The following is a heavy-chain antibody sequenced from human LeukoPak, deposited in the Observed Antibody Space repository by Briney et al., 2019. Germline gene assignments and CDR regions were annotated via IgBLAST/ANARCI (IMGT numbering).Heavy chain of an antibody. J-gene: IGHJ6*03. CDR3: ARGGYGDDGPYYYYMDV. V-gene: IGHV4-39*07. CDR1: GGSISSTSYY. Sequence: PSETLSLTCVVSGGSISSTSYYWGWIRQPPGKGLEWIGEINHSGSTNYNPSLKSRVTISVDTSKNQFSLKLSSVTAADTAVYYCARGGYGDDGPYYYYMDVWGKGTTVTVSS. D-gene: IGHD4-17*01. CDR2: INHSGST.